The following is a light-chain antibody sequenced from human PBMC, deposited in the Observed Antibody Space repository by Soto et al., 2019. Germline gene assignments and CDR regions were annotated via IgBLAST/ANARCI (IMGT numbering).Light chain of an antibody. CDR2: SAS. CDR3: QKLNRFPRT. V-gene: IGKV1-9*01. Sequence: DIQLTQSPSFLSASVGDRVTITCRASQDISSYLAWYQQRPGKVPRFLTHSASTLQSRVPSRFSATGSGTTLTLTISSLNPEDIATYYCQKLNRFPRTFGQGIKVEV. J-gene: IGKJ1*01. CDR1: QDISSY.